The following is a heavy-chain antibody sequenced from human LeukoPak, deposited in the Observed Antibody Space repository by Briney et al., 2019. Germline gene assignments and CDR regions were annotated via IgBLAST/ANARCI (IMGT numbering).Heavy chain of an antibody. CDR3: VRDWEGFNFDI. Sequence: SETLSLTCTVSGGSVRSYYWSWLRQPPGEGLEWIAYIHNTGSTNYNPSLKSRVTISLDTSKNEFSLKWTSVTAADTAVYYCVRDWEGFNFDIWGQGTMVTVSS. CDR1: GGSVRSYY. CDR2: IHNTGST. J-gene: IGHJ3*02. D-gene: IGHD1-26*01. V-gene: IGHV4-59*02.